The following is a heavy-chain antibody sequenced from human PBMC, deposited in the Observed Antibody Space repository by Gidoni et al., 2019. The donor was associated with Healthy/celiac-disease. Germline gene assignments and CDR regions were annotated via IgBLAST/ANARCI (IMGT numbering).Heavy chain of an antibody. V-gene: IGHV4-31*03. CDR3: ARDLGSSGWYESGGY. CDR1: GGSLSRGGYY. J-gene: IGHJ4*02. Sequence: QVQLQESGPGLVKPSQTLSLTCTVSGGSLSRGGYYWSWIRQHPGKGLEWIGYIYYSGSTYYNPSLKSRVTISVDTSKNQFSLKLSSVTAADTAVYYCARDLGSSGWYESGGYWGQGTLVTVSS. CDR2: IYYSGST. D-gene: IGHD6-19*01.